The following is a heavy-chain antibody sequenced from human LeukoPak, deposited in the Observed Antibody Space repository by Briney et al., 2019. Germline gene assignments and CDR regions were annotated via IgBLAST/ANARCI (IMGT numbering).Heavy chain of an antibody. J-gene: IGHJ4*02. V-gene: IGHV4-34*01. D-gene: IGHD5-12*01. CDR1: GGSFSGYY. CDR2: INHSGST. CDR3: ARYSGYHSTFDY. Sequence: SETLSLTCAVYGGSFSGYYWSWIRQPPGKGLEWIGEINHSGSTNYNPSLKSRVTISVDTSKNQFSLKLSSVTAADTAVCYCARYSGYHSTFDYWGQGTLVTVSS.